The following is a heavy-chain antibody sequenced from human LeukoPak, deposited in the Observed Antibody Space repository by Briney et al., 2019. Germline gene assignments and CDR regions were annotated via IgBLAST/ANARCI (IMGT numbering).Heavy chain of an antibody. CDR3: ARGRSNYYGMDV. Sequence: SETLSLTCSVSDGSINSYYWNWIRRPPGKGLEWIGYIYYNGNTNYSPSLKSRVTMSADTSKNLFSLKVSSVTAADTAVYYCARGRSNYYGMDVWGQGTTVTVSS. D-gene: IGHD1-26*01. CDR2: IYYNGNT. V-gene: IGHV4-59*01. J-gene: IGHJ6*02. CDR1: DGSINSYY.